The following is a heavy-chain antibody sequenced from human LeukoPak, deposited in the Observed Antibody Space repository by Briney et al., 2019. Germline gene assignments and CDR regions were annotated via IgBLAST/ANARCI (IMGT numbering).Heavy chain of an antibody. V-gene: IGHV4-34*01. CDR1: GGSFSGYY. Sequence: SETLSLTCAVYGGSFSGYYWSWIRQPPGKGLEWIGEINHSGSTNYNPSLKSRVTISVDTSKNQFSLKLSSVTAADTAVYYCARTPKAVAGRVAGGVHFDYWGQGTLVTVSS. J-gene: IGHJ4*02. CDR3: ARTPKAVAGRVAGGVHFDY. D-gene: IGHD6-19*01. CDR2: INHSGST.